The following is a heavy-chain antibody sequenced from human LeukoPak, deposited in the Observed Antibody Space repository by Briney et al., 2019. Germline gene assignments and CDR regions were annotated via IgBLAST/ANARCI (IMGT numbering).Heavy chain of an antibody. V-gene: IGHV3-23*01. Sequence: GGSLRLSCAASGFTFDDYGMSRVRQAPGKGLEWVSGISGSGGSTYYADSVKGRFTISRDNSKNTLYLQMNSLRAEDTAVYYCARDFGNTWGHFDYWGQGTLVTVSS. D-gene: IGHD3-3*01. J-gene: IGHJ4*02. CDR3: ARDFGNTWGHFDY. CDR2: ISGSGGST. CDR1: GFTFDDYG.